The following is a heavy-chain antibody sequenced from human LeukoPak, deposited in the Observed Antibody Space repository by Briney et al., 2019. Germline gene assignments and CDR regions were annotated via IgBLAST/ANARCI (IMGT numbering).Heavy chain of an antibody. V-gene: IGHV1-18*01. D-gene: IGHD3-3*01. CDR1: GYTFTSYG. J-gene: IGHJ4*02. Sequence: ASVKVSCKASGYTFTSYGISWVRQAPGQGLEWMGWISAYNGNTNYAQKLQGRVTMTTGTSTSTAYMELRSLRSEDTAVYYCARSSGYYTPFDYWGQGTLVTVSS. CDR3: ARSSGYYTPFDY. CDR2: ISAYNGNT.